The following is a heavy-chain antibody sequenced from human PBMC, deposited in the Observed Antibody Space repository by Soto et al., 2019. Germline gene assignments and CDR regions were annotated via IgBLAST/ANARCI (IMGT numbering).Heavy chain of an antibody. CDR1: GGTFSNYA. CDR2: IIPLLGIT. V-gene: IGHV1-69*04. J-gene: IGHJ4*02. D-gene: IGHD2-2*01. Sequence: SVKVSCKAPGGTFSNYAISWVRQAPGQGLEWMGRIIPLLGITNYAQKCQGRVTITADIFTGTSYMELSSLRSEDTAVYYCASLPRGYCTTSSCFGYFAYWGQGTQVTVSS. CDR3: ASLPRGYCTTSSCFGYFAY.